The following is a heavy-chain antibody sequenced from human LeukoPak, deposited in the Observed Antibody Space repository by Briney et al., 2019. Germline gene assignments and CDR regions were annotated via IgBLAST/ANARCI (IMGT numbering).Heavy chain of an antibody. V-gene: IGHV3-33*08. CDR3: ASGRYDSSGYYDY. Sequence: GGSLRLSCAASGFTFSSYAMSWVRQAPGKGLEWVAVIWYDGSNKYYADSVKGRFTISRDNSKNTLYLQMNSLRAEDTAVYYCASGRYDSSGYYDYWGQGTLVTVSS. CDR1: GFTFSSYA. J-gene: IGHJ4*02. CDR2: IWYDGSNK. D-gene: IGHD3-22*01.